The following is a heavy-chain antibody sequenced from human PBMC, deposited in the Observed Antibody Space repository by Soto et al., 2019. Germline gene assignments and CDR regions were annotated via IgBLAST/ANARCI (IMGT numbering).Heavy chain of an antibody. CDR2: ISYDGSNK. J-gene: IGHJ4*02. D-gene: IGHD3-22*01. CDR1: GFTFSSYA. CDR3: AREWYYYDSSGYIFDY. V-gene: IGHV3-30-3*01. Sequence: GGSLRLSCAASGFTFSSYAMHWVRQAPGKGLEWVAVISYDGSNKYYADSVKGRFTISRDNSKNTLYLQMNSLRAEDTAVYYCAREWYYYDSSGYIFDYWGQGTLVTVSS.